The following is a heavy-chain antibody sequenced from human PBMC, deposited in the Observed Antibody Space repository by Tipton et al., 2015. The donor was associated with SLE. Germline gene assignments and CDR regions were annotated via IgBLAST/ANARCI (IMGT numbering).Heavy chain of an antibody. CDR3: ASRRHYYDSSGYYWGAFDI. V-gene: IGHV4-59*11. J-gene: IGHJ3*02. CDR1: GGSISSHY. CDR2: IYYSGST. D-gene: IGHD3-22*01. Sequence: LRLSCTVSGGSISSHYWSWIRQPPGKGLEWIGYIYYSGSTNYNPPLKSRVTISVDTSKNQFSLKLNSVTAADTAVYYCASRRHYYDSSGYYWGAFDIWGQGTMVTVSS.